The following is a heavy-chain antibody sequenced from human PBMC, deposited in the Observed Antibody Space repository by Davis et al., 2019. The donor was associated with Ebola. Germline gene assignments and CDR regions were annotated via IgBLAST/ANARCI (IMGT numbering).Heavy chain of an antibody. J-gene: IGHJ4*02. V-gene: IGHV4-39*07. D-gene: IGHD5-18*01. Sequence: MPSGSLSLSCTVSGGSVSSGSYYWSWIRQPPGKGLEWIGEINHSGSTNYNPSLKSRVTISVDTSKNQFSLKLSSVTAADTAVYYCARRRGYSYGYLYWGQGTLVTVSS. CDR3: ARRRGYSYGYLY. CDR1: GGSVSSGSYY. CDR2: INHSGST.